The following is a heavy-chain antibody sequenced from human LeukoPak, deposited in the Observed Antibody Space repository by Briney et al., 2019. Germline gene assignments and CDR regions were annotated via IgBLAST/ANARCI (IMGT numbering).Heavy chain of an antibody. CDR3: ARDEAVAGGIDY. CDR2: IWYDGSNK. Sequence: PGGSLRLSCAASGFTFSSYGMHWVRQAPGKGLEWVAVIWYDGSNKYYADSVKGRFTISRDNSKNTLYLQMNSLRAEDTAVYYCARDEAVAGGIDYWGQGTLVTVSS. J-gene: IGHJ4*02. D-gene: IGHD6-19*01. V-gene: IGHV3-33*01. CDR1: GFTFSSYG.